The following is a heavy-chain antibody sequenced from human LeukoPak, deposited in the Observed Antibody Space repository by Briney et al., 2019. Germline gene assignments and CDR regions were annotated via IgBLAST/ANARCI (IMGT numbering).Heavy chain of an antibody. Sequence: GGSLRLSCAASGFTFSSYWMSWVRQAPGKGLEWVAVIWYDGSNKYYADSVKGRFTISRDNSKNTLYLQMNSLRAEDTAVYYCAKILDDDYGDYWGQGTLVTVSS. CDR2: IWYDGSNK. J-gene: IGHJ4*02. CDR1: GFTFSSYW. V-gene: IGHV3-33*06. D-gene: IGHD3-3*01. CDR3: AKILDDDYGDY.